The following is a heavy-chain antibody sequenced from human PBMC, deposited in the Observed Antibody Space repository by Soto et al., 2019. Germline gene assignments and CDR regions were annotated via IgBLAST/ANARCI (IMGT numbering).Heavy chain of an antibody. CDR2: INHSGST. CDR3: ARGVSHYDFWSGYYKANYYMDV. D-gene: IGHD3-3*01. J-gene: IGHJ6*03. V-gene: IGHV4-34*01. CDR1: GGSFSGYY. Sequence: PSETLSLTCAVYGGSFSGYYWSWIRQPPGKGLEWIGEINHSGSTNYNPSLKSRVTISVDTSKNQFSLKLSSVTAADTAVYYCARGVSHYDFWSGYYKANYYMDVWGKGTTVTVSS.